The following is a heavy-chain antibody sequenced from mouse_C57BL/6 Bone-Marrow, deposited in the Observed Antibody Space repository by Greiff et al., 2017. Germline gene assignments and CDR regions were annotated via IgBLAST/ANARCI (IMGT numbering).Heavy chain of an antibody. J-gene: IGHJ2*01. V-gene: IGHV6-6*01. Sequence: EVQLVESGGGLVQPGGSMKLSCAASGFTFSDAWMDWVRQSPEKGLEWVAEIRNKANNHATYYAESVKGRFTISRDDSKSSVYRQMNSLRSEDTGIYYCTRRYGSTYFDYWGQGTTLTVSS. D-gene: IGHD1-1*01. CDR1: GFTFSDAW. CDR3: TRRYGSTYFDY. CDR2: IRNKANNHAT.